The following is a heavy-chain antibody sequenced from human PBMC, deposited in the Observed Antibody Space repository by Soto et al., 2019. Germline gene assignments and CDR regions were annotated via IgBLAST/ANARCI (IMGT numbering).Heavy chain of an antibody. V-gene: IGHV3-23*01. CDR3: AKDTVRGYSFCSGYHSVGLDV. J-gene: IGHJ3*01. CDR1: GFTFDSYA. CDR2: ISGSAHGT. D-gene: IGHD3-3*01. Sequence: EVKLLESGGGLAQPGGSLRLSCVGSGFTFDSYAISWVRQAPGERLQWIAAISGSAHGTDYAHSVRGRFTISRDNSRQMLHREMDSLRVEDTAVYFCAKDTVRGYSFCSGYHSVGLDVCGQGTLVTVS.